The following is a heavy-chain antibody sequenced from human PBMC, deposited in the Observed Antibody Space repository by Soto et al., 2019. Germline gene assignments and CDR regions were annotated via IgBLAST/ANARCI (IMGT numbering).Heavy chain of an antibody. J-gene: IGHJ4*02. CDR1: GGSISSSSYY. CDR3: ASDGGSSSEAFDY. V-gene: IGHV4-39*01. CDR2: IYYSGST. Sequence: QLQLQESGPGLVKPSETLSLTCTVSGGSISSSSYYWGWIRQPPGKGLEWIGSIYYSGSTYYTPSLKSRVTISVDTSKNQFSLKLSSVTAADTAVYYCASDGGSSSEAFDYWGQGTLVTVSS. D-gene: IGHD6-6*01.